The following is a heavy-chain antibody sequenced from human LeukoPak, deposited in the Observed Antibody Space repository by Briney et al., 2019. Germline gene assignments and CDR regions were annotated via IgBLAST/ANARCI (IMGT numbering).Heavy chain of an antibody. V-gene: IGHV3-23*01. CDR3: AKDRGYYDSSGYCFDY. J-gene: IGHJ4*02. D-gene: IGHD3-22*01. CDR2: ISGSGGSQ. CDR1: GFTFSSYA. Sequence: GGSLRLSCAASGFTFSSYALSWVGQAPGKGLEGFSAISGSGGSQYYADSVKGRFTISRDNSKNTLYLQMNSLRAEDTAVYYCAKDRGYYDSSGYCFDYWGQGTLVTVSS.